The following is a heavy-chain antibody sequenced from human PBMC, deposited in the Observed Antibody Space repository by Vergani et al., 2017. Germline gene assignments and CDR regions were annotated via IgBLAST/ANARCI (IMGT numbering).Heavy chain of an antibody. V-gene: IGHV4-39*01. CDR3: ASPYSGYDDFDY. Sequence: QLQLQESGPGLVKPSETLSLTCTVSGGSISSSSYYWGWIRQPPGKGLEWIGSIYYSGSTYYNPSLKSRVTISVDTSKNQFSLKLSSVTAADTAVYYCASPYSGYDDFDYWGQGTLVTVSS. J-gene: IGHJ4*02. CDR2: IYYSGST. CDR1: GGSISSSSYY. D-gene: IGHD5-12*01.